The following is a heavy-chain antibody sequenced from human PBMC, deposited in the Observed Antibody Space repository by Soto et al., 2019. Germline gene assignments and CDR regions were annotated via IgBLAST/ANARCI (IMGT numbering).Heavy chain of an antibody. CDR2: ISWNSGSI. Sequence: EVQLVESGGGLVQPGRSLRLSCAASGFTFDDYAMHWVRQAPGKGLEWVSGISWNSGSIGYADAVKGRFTISRDNAKNSLYLQMNSLRAEDTALYYCAKDFGPGIAAGGWFDPWGQGTLVTVSS. V-gene: IGHV3-9*01. CDR1: GFTFDDYA. CDR3: AKDFGPGIAAGGWFDP. D-gene: IGHD6-13*01. J-gene: IGHJ5*02.